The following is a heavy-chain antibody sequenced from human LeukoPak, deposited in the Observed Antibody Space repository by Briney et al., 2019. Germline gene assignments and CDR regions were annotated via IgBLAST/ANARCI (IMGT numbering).Heavy chain of an antibody. D-gene: IGHD3-10*01. J-gene: IGHJ4*02. CDR2: ISYDGSNK. V-gene: IGHV3-30*19. CDR3: ARVLGSYYVPNFDY. CDR1: GFTFSSFG. Sequence: GGSLRLSCAASGFTFSSFGMNWVRQAPGKGLEWVAVISYDGSNKYYADSVKGRFTISRDNSKNTLYLQMNSLRAEDTAVYYCARVLGSYYVPNFDYWGQGTLVTVSS.